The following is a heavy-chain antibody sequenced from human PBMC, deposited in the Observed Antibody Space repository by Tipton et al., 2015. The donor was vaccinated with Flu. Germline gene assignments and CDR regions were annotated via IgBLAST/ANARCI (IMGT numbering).Heavy chain of an antibody. D-gene: IGHD3-10*01. J-gene: IGHJ3*02. V-gene: IGHV4-59*08. CDR3: ARQTRFSGAGFDI. Sequence: TLSLTCTVSGGSISSYYWSWIRQPPGKGLEWIGYIYYSGSTNYNPSLKSRVTISVDTSKNQFSLKLSSVTAADTAVYYCARQTRFSGAGFDIWGQGTMVTVSS. CDR2: IYYSGST. CDR1: GGSISSYY.